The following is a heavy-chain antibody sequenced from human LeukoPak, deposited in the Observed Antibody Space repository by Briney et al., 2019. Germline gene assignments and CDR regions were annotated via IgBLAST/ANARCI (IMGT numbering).Heavy chain of an antibody. D-gene: IGHD6-19*01. V-gene: IGHV3-48*01. J-gene: IGHJ4*02. CDR2: ISSSSSTI. Sequence: GGSLRLSCAGSGFTFSSYSMNWVRQAPGKGLEWVSYISSSSSTIYYADSVKGRFTISRDNAKNSLYLQMNSLRAEDTAVYYCASLDSSGWYRLPLDYWGQGTLVTVSS. CDR1: GFTFSSYS. CDR3: ASLDSSGWYRLPLDY.